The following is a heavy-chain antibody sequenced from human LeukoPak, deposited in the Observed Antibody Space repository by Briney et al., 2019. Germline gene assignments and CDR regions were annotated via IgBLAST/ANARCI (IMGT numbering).Heavy chain of an antibody. CDR3: ARDSGPVLYGPASFDI. Sequence: KSGGSLRLSCAASGFTFSSYSMNWVRQAPGKGLEWVSYISSSSSYIYYADSVKGRFTISRDNAKNSLYLQMNSLRAEDTAVYYCARDSGPVLYGPASFDIWGQGTMVTVSS. D-gene: IGHD3-10*01. V-gene: IGHV3-21*05. CDR2: ISSSSSYI. CDR1: GFTFSSYS. J-gene: IGHJ3*02.